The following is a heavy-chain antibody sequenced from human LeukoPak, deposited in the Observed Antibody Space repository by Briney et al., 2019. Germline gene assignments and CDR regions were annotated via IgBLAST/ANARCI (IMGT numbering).Heavy chain of an antibody. V-gene: IGHV1-69*06. CDR1: GGTFSSYA. J-gene: IGHJ6*04. Sequence: GASVKVSCKAFGGTFSSYAISWVRQAPGQGLEWMGGIIPIFGTANYAQKFQGRVTITADKSTSTAYMELSSLRSEDTAVYYCARDRSPLWFGEFETPYYYYGMDVWGKGTTVTVSS. D-gene: IGHD3-10*01. CDR2: IIPIFGTA. CDR3: ARDRSPLWFGEFETPYYYYGMDV.